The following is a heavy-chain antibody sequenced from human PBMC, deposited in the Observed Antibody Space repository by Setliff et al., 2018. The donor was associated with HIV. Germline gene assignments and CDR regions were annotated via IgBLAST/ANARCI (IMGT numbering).Heavy chain of an antibody. Sequence: ASVKVSCKASGYTFTSYYLHWVRQAPGQGLEWMGMINPSGGSASYAQKFQGRVTMTRDTSISTAYMELSWLSSADTAVYYCARDRPGDGGNYQIDYWGQGTLVTVSS. D-gene: IGHD4-4*01. CDR2: INPSGGSA. CDR3: ARDRPGDGGNYQIDY. V-gene: IGHV1-46*01. J-gene: IGHJ4*02. CDR1: GYTFTSYY.